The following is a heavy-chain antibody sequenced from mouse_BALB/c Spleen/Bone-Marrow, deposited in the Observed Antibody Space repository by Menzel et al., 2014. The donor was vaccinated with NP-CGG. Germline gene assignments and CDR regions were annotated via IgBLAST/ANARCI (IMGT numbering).Heavy chain of an antibody. J-gene: IGHJ4*01. CDR1: GYAFTNYL. CDR3: AREHGDY. CDR2: INPGSGAT. V-gene: IGHV1-54*01. Sequence: QVQLQQSGAELVRPGTSVKVSCKASGYAFTNYLIEWVKQRPGQGLEWIGVINPGSGATDYNEKFKGKATLTADKSSSXAYMHLSSLTSDDSAVYFCAREHGDYWGQGTSVTVSS.